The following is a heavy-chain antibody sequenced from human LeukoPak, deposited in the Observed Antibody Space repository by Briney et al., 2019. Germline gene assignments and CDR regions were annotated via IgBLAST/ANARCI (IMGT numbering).Heavy chain of an antibody. CDR1: GGSFSGYY. J-gene: IGHJ5*02. CDR3: ARVRRRYYGSGSYYDNNWFDP. V-gene: IGHV4-34*01. Sequence: SETLSLTCAVYGGSFSGYYWSWIRQPPGKGLEWIGEINHSGSTNYNPSLKSRVTISVDTSKNQFSLKLSSVTAADTAVYYRARVRRRYYGSGSYYDNNWFDPWGQGTLVTVSS. D-gene: IGHD3-10*01. CDR2: INHSGST.